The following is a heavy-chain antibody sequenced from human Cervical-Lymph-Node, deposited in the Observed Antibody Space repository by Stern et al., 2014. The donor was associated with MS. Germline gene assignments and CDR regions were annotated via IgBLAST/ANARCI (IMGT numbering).Heavy chain of an antibody. CDR3: ARSPPYYEFWNDYYYFDY. CDR1: GFSLSTSGMR. Sequence: QVTLKESGPALVKPTQTLTLTCTFSGFSLSTSGMRVSWIRQPPGKALEWLARVDWDDDKFYSPSLKTRLTISKDTSKNQLVLTMTNMDPVDTATYYCARSPPYYEFWNDYYYFDYWGQGTLVAVSS. J-gene: IGHJ4*02. D-gene: IGHD3-3*01. V-gene: IGHV2-70*04. CDR2: VDWDDDK.